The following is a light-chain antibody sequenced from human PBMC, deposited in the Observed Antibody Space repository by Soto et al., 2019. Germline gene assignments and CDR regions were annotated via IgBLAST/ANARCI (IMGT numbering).Light chain of an antibody. J-gene: IGKJ1*01. CDR2: KAS. Sequence: DLQMTQSPSSLSASVGDRLTITCRASQGISNYLAWHQQEPGKAPKLLIYKASSLESGVPSRFSGSGSGTEFTLTISSLQPDDFATYYCQQYNSYSPTWTFGQGTKVDIK. V-gene: IGKV1-5*03. CDR1: QGISNY. CDR3: QQYNSYSPTWT.